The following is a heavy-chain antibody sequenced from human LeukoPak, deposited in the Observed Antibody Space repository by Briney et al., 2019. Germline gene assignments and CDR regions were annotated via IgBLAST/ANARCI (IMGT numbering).Heavy chain of an antibody. J-gene: IGHJ4*02. D-gene: IGHD5-24*01. Sequence: GGSLRLSCVASGFIFSSHAMSWVRQAPGKGLEWVSAISGSGGSTYYADSVKGRFTISRDNSKNTLYLQMNSLRAEDTAVYYCAKCLEWLQCAFDYWGQGTLVTVSS. CDR1: GFIFSSHA. V-gene: IGHV3-23*01. CDR3: AKCLEWLQCAFDY. CDR2: ISGSGGST.